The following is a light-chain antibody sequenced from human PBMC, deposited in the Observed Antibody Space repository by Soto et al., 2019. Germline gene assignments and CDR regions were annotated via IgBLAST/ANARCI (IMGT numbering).Light chain of an antibody. CDR1: SSDIGGYNY. CDR2: EVL. V-gene: IGLV2-8*01. J-gene: IGLJ2*01. CDR3: SAYAGSNNWAV. Sequence: QSVLTQPPSASGSPGQSVTISCTGTSSDIGGYNYVSWYQQHPGRAPKLMIYEVLKRPSWVPDRFSGSKSGNTASLTVSGLQAEDEADYYCSAYAGSNNWAVFGGGTKLTVL.